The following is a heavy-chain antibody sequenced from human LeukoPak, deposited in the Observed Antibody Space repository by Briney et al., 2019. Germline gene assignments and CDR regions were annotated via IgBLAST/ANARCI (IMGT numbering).Heavy chain of an antibody. V-gene: IGHV3-53*01. Sequence: GGSLRLSCAASGFTFSAYDIHWVRQAPGKGLEWVSVLYRDGTRYYADSVKGRFTISRDNSKNTLYLQMNSLRAEDTAVYYCARGGINSHFDYWGQGTLVTVSS. J-gene: IGHJ4*02. CDR1: GFTFSAYD. CDR3: ARGGINSHFDY. CDR2: LYRDGTR. D-gene: IGHD3-10*01.